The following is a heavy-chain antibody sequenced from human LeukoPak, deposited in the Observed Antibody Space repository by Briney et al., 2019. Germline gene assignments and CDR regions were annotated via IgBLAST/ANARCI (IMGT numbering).Heavy chain of an antibody. D-gene: IGHD3-22*01. CDR1: GGTFSSYA. CDR2: INPSGGST. CDR3: ARGTTMIDY. Sequence: ASVKVSCKASGGTFSSYAISWVRQAPGQGLEWMGIINPSGGSTSYAQKFQGRVTMTGDTSTSTVYMELSSLRSEDTAVYYCARGTTMIDYWGQGTLVTVSS. V-gene: IGHV1-46*01. J-gene: IGHJ4*02.